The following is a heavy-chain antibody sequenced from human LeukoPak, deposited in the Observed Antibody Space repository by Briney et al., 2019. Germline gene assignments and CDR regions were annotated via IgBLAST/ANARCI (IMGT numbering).Heavy chain of an antibody. CDR1: GGTFSSYA. Sequence: SVKVSCKASGGTFSSYAISWVRQAPGQGLEWMGGIIPIFGTANYAQKFQGRVTITADESTSTAYMELSSLRSEDTAVYYCARKGPAAMEPFDYWAREPWSPSP. J-gene: IGHJ4*02. D-gene: IGHD2-2*01. CDR3: ARKGPAAMEPFDY. CDR2: IIPIFGTA. V-gene: IGHV1-69*13.